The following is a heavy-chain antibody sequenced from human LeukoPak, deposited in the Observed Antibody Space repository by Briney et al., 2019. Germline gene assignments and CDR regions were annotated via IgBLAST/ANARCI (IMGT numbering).Heavy chain of an antibody. CDR1: GFTFSSYS. V-gene: IGHV3-21*04. J-gene: IGHJ3*02. D-gene: IGHD3-10*01. CDR3: ASRQDQLLWFGDGAFDI. Sequence: GGSLRLSCAASGFTFSSYSMNWVRQAPGKGLEWVSSISSSSSYIYYADSVKGRFTISRDNAKNSLYLQMNSLRAEDTAVYYCASRQDQLLWFGDGAFDIWGQGTMVTVSS. CDR2: ISSSSSYI.